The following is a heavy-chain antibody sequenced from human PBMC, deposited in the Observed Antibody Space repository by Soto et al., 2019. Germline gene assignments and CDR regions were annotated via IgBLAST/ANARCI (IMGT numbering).Heavy chain of an antibody. CDR3: AKDKAAAGRKPSAFDI. CDR2: ISYDGSNK. D-gene: IGHD6-13*01. CDR1: GFTFSSYG. V-gene: IGHV3-30*18. Sequence: PGGSMRLSSAAAGFTFSSYGMHWVRQDQGKGLEWVAVISYDGSNKYYADSVKGRFTISRDNSKNTLYLQMNSLRAEDTAVYYCAKDKAAAGRKPSAFDIWGQGTMVTVSS. J-gene: IGHJ3*02.